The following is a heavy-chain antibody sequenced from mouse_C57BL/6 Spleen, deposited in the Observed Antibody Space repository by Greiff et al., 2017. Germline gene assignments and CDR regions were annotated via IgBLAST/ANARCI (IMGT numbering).Heavy chain of an antibody. CDR2: IDPETGGT. CDR3: TSGDGYYVPWFAY. J-gene: IGHJ3*01. V-gene: IGHV1-15*01. D-gene: IGHD2-3*01. Sequence: QVQLQQSGAELVRPGASVTLSCKASGYTFTDYEMHWVKQTPVHGLEWIGAIDPETGGTAYNQKFKGKAILTADKSSSTAYMELRSLTSEDSAVYYCTSGDGYYVPWFAYWGQGTLVTVSA. CDR1: GYTFTDYE.